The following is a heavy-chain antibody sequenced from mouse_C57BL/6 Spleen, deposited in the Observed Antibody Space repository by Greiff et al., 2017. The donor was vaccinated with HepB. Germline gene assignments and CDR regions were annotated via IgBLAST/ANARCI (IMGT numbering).Heavy chain of an antibody. D-gene: IGHD1-1*01. CDR1: GYTFTSYW. V-gene: IGHV1-55*01. Sequence: QVQLQQSGAELVKPGASVKMSCKASGYTFTSYWITWVKQRPGQGLEWIGDIYPGSGSTNYNEKFKSKATLTVDTSSSTAYMQLSSLTSEDSAVYYCARGSYYYGSGSWFAYWGQGTLVTVSA. J-gene: IGHJ3*01. CDR3: ARGSYYYGSGSWFAY. CDR2: IYPGSGST.